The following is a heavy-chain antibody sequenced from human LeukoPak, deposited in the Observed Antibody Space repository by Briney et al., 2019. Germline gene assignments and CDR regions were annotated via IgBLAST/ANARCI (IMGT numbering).Heavy chain of an antibody. J-gene: IGHJ4*02. CDR3: ARAWPGYNYGDFDY. Sequence: SETLSLTCTVSGGSISSYYWSWIRQPPGKGLEWIGYIYYSGSTNYNPSLKSRVTISVDTSKSQFSLKLSSVTAADTAVYYCARAWPGYNYGDFDYWGQGPWSPSPQ. V-gene: IGHV4-59*01. D-gene: IGHD5-24*01. CDR1: GGSISSYY. CDR2: IYYSGST.